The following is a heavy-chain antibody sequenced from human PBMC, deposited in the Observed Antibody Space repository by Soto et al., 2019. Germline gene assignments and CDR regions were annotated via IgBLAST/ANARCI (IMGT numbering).Heavy chain of an antibody. CDR3: AAWEGNWFLDY. V-gene: IGHV4-61*08. Sequence: SETLSLTCAVSGGSISSGGYSWSWHRQPPGKGLEWIGYIYYSGSLNYNPSLKNRVTMSIDTSKNQFSLKLSSVTAADTAVYYCAAWEGNWFLDYWGQGTLVTVSS. CDR2: IYYSGSL. CDR1: GGSISSGGYS. D-gene: IGHD3-9*01. J-gene: IGHJ4*02.